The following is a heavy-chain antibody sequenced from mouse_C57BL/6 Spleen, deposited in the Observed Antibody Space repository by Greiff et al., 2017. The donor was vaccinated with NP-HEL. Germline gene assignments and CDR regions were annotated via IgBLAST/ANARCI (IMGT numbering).Heavy chain of an antibody. CDR3: ARSNYGSSFYWYFDV. J-gene: IGHJ1*03. Sequence: VQLQQSGPVLVKPGASVKMSCKASGYKFTDYYMNWVKQSHGKSLEWIGVINPYNGGTSYNQKFKGKATLTVDKSSSTAYMELNSLTSEDSAVYYCARSNYGSSFYWYFDVWGTGTTVTVSS. CDR2: INPYNGGT. D-gene: IGHD1-1*01. CDR1: GYKFTDYY. V-gene: IGHV1-19*01.